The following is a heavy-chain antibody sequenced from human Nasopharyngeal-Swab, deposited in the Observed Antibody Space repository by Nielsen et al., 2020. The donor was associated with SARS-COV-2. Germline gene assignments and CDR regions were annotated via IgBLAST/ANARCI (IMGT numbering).Heavy chain of an antibody. CDR1: GFPIRDNY. J-gene: IGHJ4*02. Sequence: GESLKISCAVTGFPIRDNYMSWVRRAPRTGLEWVSVVYSGGDTYYADSVRGRFTASRDISNNMIYLQMNSLRAEDTAVYYCASHYCSRGVCYFDSWGQGTLVNVSS. D-gene: IGHD2-8*01. CDR2: VYSGGDT. V-gene: IGHV3-53*01. CDR3: ASHYCSRGVCYFDS.